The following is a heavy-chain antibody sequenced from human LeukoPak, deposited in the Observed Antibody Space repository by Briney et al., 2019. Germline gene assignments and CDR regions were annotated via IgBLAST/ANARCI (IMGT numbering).Heavy chain of an antibody. J-gene: IGHJ4*02. D-gene: IGHD3-22*01. CDR3: AKDKYHYYDSSGYYYYFDY. CDR1: GFTYSIYA. V-gene: IGHV3-23*01. CDR2: ISGSGDT. Sequence: GGSLRLSCAVSGFTYSIYAMSWVRQAPGKGLEGVSTISGSGDTYYVDSVKGRFTISRDNSKNTLYLQMNSLRAEDTAVYYCAKDKYHYYDSSGYYYYFDYWGQGTLVTVSS.